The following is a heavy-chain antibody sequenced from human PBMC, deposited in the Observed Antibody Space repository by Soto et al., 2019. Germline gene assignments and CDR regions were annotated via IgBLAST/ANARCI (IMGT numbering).Heavy chain of an antibody. J-gene: IGHJ3*02. CDR2: IRSKANSYAT. CDR3: TRLSRTTGKTDAFDI. CDR1: GFTFSGSA. D-gene: IGHD1-1*01. Sequence: EVQLVESGGGLVQPGGSLKLSCAASGFTFSGSAMHWVRQASGKGLEWVGRIRSKANSYATAYAASVKGRFTISRDDSKNTAYLQMNSLKTEDTAVYYCTRLSRTTGKTDAFDIWGQGTMVTVSS. V-gene: IGHV3-73*02.